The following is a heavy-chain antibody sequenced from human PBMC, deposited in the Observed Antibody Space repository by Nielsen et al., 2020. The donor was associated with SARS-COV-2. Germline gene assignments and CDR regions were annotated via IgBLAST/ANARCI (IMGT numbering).Heavy chain of an antibody. D-gene: IGHD3-22*01. Sequence: WVRQAPGQGLEWMGGIIPIFGTANYAQKFQGRVTITADESTSTAYMELSSLRSEDTAVYYCARPALDSSGYYYYYGMDAWGQGTTVTVSS. CDR2: IIPIFGTA. V-gene: IGHV1-69*01. J-gene: IGHJ6*02. CDR3: ARPALDSSGYYYYYGMDA.